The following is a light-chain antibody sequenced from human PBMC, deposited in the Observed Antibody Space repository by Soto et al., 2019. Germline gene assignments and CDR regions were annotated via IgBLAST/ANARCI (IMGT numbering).Light chain of an antibody. Sequence: QSALTQPASVSGSPGQSITISCTGTSSDIGDYNYVSWYQQHPGKAPKLIIFEVGDRPSGVSNRFSGSKSGYTASLTISGLQAEDEADYYCSSYTSSSTLVFGTGTKLTVL. V-gene: IGLV2-14*01. CDR3: SSYTSSSTLV. CDR2: EVG. J-gene: IGLJ1*01. CDR1: SSDIGDYNY.